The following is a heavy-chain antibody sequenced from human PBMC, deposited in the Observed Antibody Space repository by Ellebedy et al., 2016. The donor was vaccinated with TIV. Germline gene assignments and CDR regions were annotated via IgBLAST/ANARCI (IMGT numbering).Heavy chain of an antibody. Sequence: GSLRLSXTVSGDSTRRYYWNWIRQPPGKGLEWIANIYHTGNTNYNPSLKSRGTISVDTSKNQFSLRLSSVTAADTAVYYCARDWGRAAVLWGQGTLVTVAS. CDR1: GDSTRRYY. J-gene: IGHJ4*02. V-gene: IGHV4-59*01. CDR2: IYHTGNT. CDR3: ARDWGRAAVL. D-gene: IGHD3-16*01.